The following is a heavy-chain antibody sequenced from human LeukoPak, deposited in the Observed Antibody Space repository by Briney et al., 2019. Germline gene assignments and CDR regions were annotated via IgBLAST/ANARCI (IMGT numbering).Heavy chain of an antibody. CDR1: GFTFSSYG. CDR3: AKDSAIYCSSTSCDVFDY. V-gene: IGHV3-30*02. Sequence: GGSLRLSCAASGFTFSSYGMHWVRQAPGKGLEWVAFIRYDGSNKYYADSVKGRFTISRDNSKNTLYLQMNSLRAEDTAVYYRAKDSAIYCSSTSCDVFDYWGQGTLVTVSS. D-gene: IGHD2-2*01. CDR2: IRYDGSNK. J-gene: IGHJ4*02.